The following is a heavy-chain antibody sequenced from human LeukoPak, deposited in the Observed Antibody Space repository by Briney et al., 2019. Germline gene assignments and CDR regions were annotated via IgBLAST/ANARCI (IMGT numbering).Heavy chain of an antibody. J-gene: IGHJ4*02. V-gene: IGHV1-69*13. CDR2: IIPIFGTA. CDR3: ARTKIVVVGSYFDY. Sequence: GASVKVSCKASGYSFIRYHIHWVRQAPGQGLEWMGGIIPIFGTANYAQKFQGRVTITADESTSTAYMELSSLRSEDTAVYYCARTKIVVVGSYFDYWGQGTLVTVSS. CDR1: GYSFIRYH. D-gene: IGHD3-22*01.